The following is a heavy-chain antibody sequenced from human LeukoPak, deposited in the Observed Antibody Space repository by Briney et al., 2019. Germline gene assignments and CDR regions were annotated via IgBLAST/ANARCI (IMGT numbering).Heavy chain of an antibody. V-gene: IGHV4-34*01. CDR2: VNHSGST. D-gene: IGHD3-3*01. CDR1: GGSFSGYY. J-gene: IGHJ6*03. Sequence: SETLSLTCAVYGGSFSGYYWSWIRQPPGKGLEWIGKVNHSGSTNYNPSLKSRVTISVDTSKNQFSLKLSSVTAADTAVYYCARVLSGYYYYYMDVWGKGTTVTVSS. CDR3: ARVLSGYYYYYMDV.